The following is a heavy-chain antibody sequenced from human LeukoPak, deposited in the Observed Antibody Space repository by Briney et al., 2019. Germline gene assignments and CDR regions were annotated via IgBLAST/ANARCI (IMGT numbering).Heavy chain of an antibody. CDR1: GFIFSNYG. D-gene: IGHD6-13*01. J-gene: IGHJ5*02. CDR3: VKHVGSRWSNNRFDP. CDR2: VSRFGGTT. Sequence: GGSLRLSCEAFGFIFSNYGMTWVRQAPGKGLEWVSAVSRFGGTTYYADSAKGRFTISRDNSNNTVYLQMNSLRVGDTALYYCVKHVGSRWSNNRFDPWGQGTLVTVS. V-gene: IGHV3-23*01.